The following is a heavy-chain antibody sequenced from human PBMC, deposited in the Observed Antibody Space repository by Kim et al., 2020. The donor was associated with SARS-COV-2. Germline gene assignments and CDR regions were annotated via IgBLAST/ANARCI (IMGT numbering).Heavy chain of an antibody. CDR3: ASSDYGSGSYPSNYYYYGMDV. CDR2: ISSSGSTI. Sequence: GGSLRLSCAASGFTFSDYYMSWIRQAPGKGLEWVSYISSSGSTIYYADSVKGRFTISRDNAKNSLYLQMNSLRAEDTAVYYCASSDYGSGSYPSNYYYYGMDVWGQGTTVTVSS. D-gene: IGHD3-10*01. J-gene: IGHJ6*02. V-gene: IGHV3-11*04. CDR1: GFTFSDYY.